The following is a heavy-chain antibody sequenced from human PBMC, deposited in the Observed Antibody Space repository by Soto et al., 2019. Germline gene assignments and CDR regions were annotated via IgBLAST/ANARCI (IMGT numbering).Heavy chain of an antibody. J-gene: IGHJ6*02. CDR3: TRHGAYDYDPSVPYYYGMDV. CDR1: GFTFSGSA. D-gene: IGHD3-16*01. V-gene: IGHV3-73*01. CDR2: IRSKANSYAT. Sequence: GESLKISCAASGFTFSGSAMHWVRQASGKGLEWVGRIRSKANSYATAYAASVKGRFTISRDDSKNTAYLQMNSLKTEDTAVYYCTRHGAYDYDPSVPYYYGMDVWGQGTTVTVSS.